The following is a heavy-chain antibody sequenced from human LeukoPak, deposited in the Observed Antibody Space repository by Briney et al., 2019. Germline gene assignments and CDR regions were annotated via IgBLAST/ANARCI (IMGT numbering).Heavy chain of an antibody. CDR3: ARHSGYSSGWYLHYYYYGMDV. CDR1: GASISDLGYY. V-gene: IGHV4-30-4*08. J-gene: IGHJ6*02. CDR2: IYYSGST. Sequence: PSETLSLTCTVSGASISDLGYYWSWIRQPPGKGLEWIGYIYYSGSTYYNPSLKSRVTISVDTSKNQFSLKLSSVTAADTAVYYCARHSGYSSGWYLHYYYYGMDVWGQGTTVTVSS. D-gene: IGHD6-19*01.